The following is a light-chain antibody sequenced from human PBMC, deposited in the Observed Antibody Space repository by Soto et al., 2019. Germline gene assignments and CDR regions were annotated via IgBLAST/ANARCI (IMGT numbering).Light chain of an antibody. J-gene: IGKJ2*01. CDR3: QQRDRWPPVYT. V-gene: IGKV3-11*01. Sequence: EIVLTQSPATLSLSPGDRATLSCRASQSVTTFLARYQQRPGQSPRLLIYDTSNRATGIPARFTGSGSVTNFTLTSSGLEPEDFAVYYCQQRDRWPPVYTFGQGTKVEIK. CDR2: DTS. CDR1: QSVTTF.